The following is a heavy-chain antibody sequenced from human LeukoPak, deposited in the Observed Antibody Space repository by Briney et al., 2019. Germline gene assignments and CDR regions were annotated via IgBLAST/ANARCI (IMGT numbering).Heavy chain of an antibody. Sequence: PSETLSLTCSGSGGSISSYYWSWIRHPPGKGVEWFGYIYYSGSTNYNPSLKSRVTISVDTSKTPFSLRLSSVTAADTDVYYCARTTEAHSWLTRYYSYYMDVWGKGTTVTVSS. CDR2: IYYSGST. CDR3: ARTTEAHSWLTRYYSYYMDV. V-gene: IGHV4-59*01. D-gene: IGHD6-13*01. CDR1: GGSISSYY. J-gene: IGHJ6*03.